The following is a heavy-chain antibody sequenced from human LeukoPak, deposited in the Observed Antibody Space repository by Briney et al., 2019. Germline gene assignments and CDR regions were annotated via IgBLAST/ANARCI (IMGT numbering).Heavy chain of an antibody. J-gene: IGHJ4*02. CDR2: IWYDGSNK. CDR1: GFSINNFG. Sequence: GSLRLSCAASGFSINNFGFHWVRQAPGQGPEGVAFIWYDGSNKYYADSVRGRFTISRDNSKNTIYLQMNGLRAEDTAVYYCARDRALKQWLILDYFDYWGQGTLVTVSS. CDR3: ARDRALKQWLILDYFDY. V-gene: IGHV3-33*01. D-gene: IGHD5-12*01.